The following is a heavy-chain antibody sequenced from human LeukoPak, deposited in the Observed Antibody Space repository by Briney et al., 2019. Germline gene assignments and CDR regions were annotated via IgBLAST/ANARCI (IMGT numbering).Heavy chain of an antibody. CDR2: ISPTGSTT. J-gene: IGHJ4*02. V-gene: IGHV3-74*01. D-gene: IGHD6-6*01. Sequence: GGSLRLSCTASGFTFSGHWMHWARQLPGKGLVWVSRISPTGSTTSYADSVKGRFTVSRDNAKNTLYLQVNNLRAEDTAVYYCARGPNSNWSGLDFWGQGTLLTVSS. CDR1: GFTFSGHW. CDR3: ARGPNSNWSGLDF.